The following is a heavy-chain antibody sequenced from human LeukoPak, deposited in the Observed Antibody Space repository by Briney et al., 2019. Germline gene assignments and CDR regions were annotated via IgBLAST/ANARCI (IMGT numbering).Heavy chain of an antibody. J-gene: IGHJ6*02. Sequence: PGGSLRLSCAASGFTFSSYWMSWVRQAPGKGLEWVANIKQDGTEKYYVDSVKGRFTISRDNAKNSLYLQMNSLRAEDTAVYYCARDMGYCSSTSCYAYYYGMDVWGQGTTVTVSS. CDR2: IKQDGTEK. CDR3: ARDMGYCSSTSCYAYYYGMDV. V-gene: IGHV3-7*01. D-gene: IGHD2-2*01. CDR1: GFTFSSYW.